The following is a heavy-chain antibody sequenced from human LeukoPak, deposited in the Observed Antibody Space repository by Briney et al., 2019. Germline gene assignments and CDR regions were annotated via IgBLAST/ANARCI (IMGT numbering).Heavy chain of an antibody. Sequence: PGGSLRLSCAASGFTFSSYEMNWVRQAPGKGLEWVSSISSSSSYIYYADSVKGRFTISRDNAKNSLYLQMNSLRAEDTAVYYCARDSIAASGPTDYWGQGTLVTVSS. V-gene: IGHV3-21*01. D-gene: IGHD2-15*01. CDR2: ISSSSSYI. CDR1: GFTFSSYE. CDR3: ARDSIAASGPTDY. J-gene: IGHJ4*02.